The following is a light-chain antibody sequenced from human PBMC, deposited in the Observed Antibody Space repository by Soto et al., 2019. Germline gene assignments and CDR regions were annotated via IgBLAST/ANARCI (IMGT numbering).Light chain of an antibody. V-gene: IGLV2-14*01. CDR1: SSDVGGYNY. Sequence: QSVLTQPASVSVSPGQSITISGTGTSSDVGGYNYVSWYQQHPGKAPKLIIYDVSNRPSGVSNRFSGSKSGSTASLTISGLQAEDEADYYCSSYTSSSTRVFGGGTKLTVL. J-gene: IGLJ3*02. CDR3: SSYTSSSTRV. CDR2: DVS.